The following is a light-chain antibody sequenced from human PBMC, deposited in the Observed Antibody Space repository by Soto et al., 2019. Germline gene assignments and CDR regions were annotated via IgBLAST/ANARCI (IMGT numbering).Light chain of an antibody. CDR3: SSYAGSSLL. J-gene: IGLJ2*01. Sequence: QSALTQPPSASGAPGQSVSISCTGTSSDVGGYNYVSWYQQHPGKAPKLMIFEVSKRPSGVPDRFSGSKSGNTASLTVSGLQDEDEDDYYCSSYAGSSLLFGGGTKLTVL. CDR2: EVS. V-gene: IGLV2-8*01. CDR1: SSDVGGYNY.